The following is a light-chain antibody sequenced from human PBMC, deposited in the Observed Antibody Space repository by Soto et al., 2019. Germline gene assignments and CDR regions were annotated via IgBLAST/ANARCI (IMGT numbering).Light chain of an antibody. CDR3: NSYVGSNNYV. J-gene: IGLJ1*01. CDR1: SSDIGAYNY. CDR2: EVS. V-gene: IGLV2-14*01. Sequence: QSALTQPASVSGSPGQSITISCTGTSSDIGAYNYVSWYQQLPGKAPKLMIYEVSSRPSGVSNRFSGSKSGNTASLTISGLQAEDEADYYCNSYVGSNNYVFGTGTKLTVL.